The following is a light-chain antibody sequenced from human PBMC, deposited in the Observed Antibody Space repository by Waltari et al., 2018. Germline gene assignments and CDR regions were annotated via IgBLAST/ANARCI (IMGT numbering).Light chain of an antibody. CDR2: DVS. J-gene: IGLJ3*02. CDR1: SSDVGRYNY. CDR3: CSYAGSYSRV. Sequence: QSALTQPRSVSGSPGQSVTISCAGTSSDVGRYNYVSWYQQHPGKAPKLMIYDVSNRPPGVPERFSGSKSGNTASLTISGRQAEDEADYYCCSYAGSYSRVFGGGTQLTVL. V-gene: IGLV2-11*01.